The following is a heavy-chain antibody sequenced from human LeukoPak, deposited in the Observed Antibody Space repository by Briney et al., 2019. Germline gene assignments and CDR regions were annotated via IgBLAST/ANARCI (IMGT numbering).Heavy chain of an antibody. V-gene: IGHV1-69*04. CDR2: IIPILGIA. J-gene: IGHJ4*02. CDR1: GGTFSSYA. CDR3: ARDRLEWLPDY. D-gene: IGHD3-3*01. Sequence: SVKVSCKASGGTFSSYAISWVRQAPGQGLEWMGRIIPILGIANYAQKFQGRVTITADKSTSTAYMELSSLRSEDTAVYYCARDRLEWLPDYWGQGTLVTVSS.